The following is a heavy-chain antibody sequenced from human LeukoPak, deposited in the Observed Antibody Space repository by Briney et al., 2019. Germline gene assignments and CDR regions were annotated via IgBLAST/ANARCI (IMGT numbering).Heavy chain of an antibody. Sequence: GRSLRLSCAASGFTFDDYAMHWVRQAPGKGLEWVSGISWNSGSVGYADSVKGRFTISRDNAKNSLYLQMNSLRAEDTALYYCAKAYTSGWYYGRVDYWGQGTLVTVSS. D-gene: IGHD6-19*01. CDR3: AKAYTSGWYYGRVDY. V-gene: IGHV3-9*01. CDR2: ISWNSGSV. CDR1: GFTFDDYA. J-gene: IGHJ4*02.